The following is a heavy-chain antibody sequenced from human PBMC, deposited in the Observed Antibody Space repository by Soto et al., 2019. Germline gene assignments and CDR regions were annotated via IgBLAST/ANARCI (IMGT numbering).Heavy chain of an antibody. CDR3: ASFIGGDYYFDY. V-gene: IGHV4-4*02. J-gene: IGHJ4*02. Sequence: SQTLPLTCAVSSGSISSSNWWSWVRQPPGKGLEWIGEIYHSGSTNYNPSLKSRVTISVDKSKNQFSLKLSSVTAADTAVYYCASFIGGDYYFDYWGQGTLVSVSS. D-gene: IGHD1-26*01. CDR1: SGSISSSNW. CDR2: IYHSGST.